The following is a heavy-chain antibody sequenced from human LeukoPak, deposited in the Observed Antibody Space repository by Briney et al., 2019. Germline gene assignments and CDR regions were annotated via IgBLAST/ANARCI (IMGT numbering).Heavy chain of an antibody. V-gene: IGHV3-48*03. D-gene: IGHD3-22*01. J-gene: IGHJ4*02. CDR1: GFIFRRYE. CDR2: ISTSGSGI. CDR3: ARRGFYDTSGYLFDY. Sequence: GGSLRLFCVASGFIFRRYEMNWVRQAPGKGLEWGSYISTSGSGIYYADSVKGRFTISRDNAKNSLYLQMNSLRAEDTAVYYCARRGFYDTSGYLFDYWGQGTLVTVSS.